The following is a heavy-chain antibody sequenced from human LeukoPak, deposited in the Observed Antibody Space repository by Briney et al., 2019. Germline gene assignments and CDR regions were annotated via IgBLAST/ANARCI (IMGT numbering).Heavy chain of an antibody. CDR1: GGSFSSSSYY. V-gene: IGHV4-39*01. CDR3: VRHVARAFDI. J-gene: IGHJ3*02. CDR2: IYYSGYT. Sequence: SETLSLTCTVSGGSFSSSSYYWGWIRQPPGKGLDWIGNIYYSGYTYYNPSLKSRVTISVDTSKNQFSLKLSSVTAADTAVYSCVRHVARAFDIWGQGTKVTVSS.